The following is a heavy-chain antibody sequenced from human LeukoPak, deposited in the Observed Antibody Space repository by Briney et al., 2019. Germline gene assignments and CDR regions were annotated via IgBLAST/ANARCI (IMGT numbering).Heavy chain of an antibody. CDR2: INHSGST. CDR3: ARFTTIAVAGTVFYFDY. J-gene: IGHJ4*02. V-gene: IGHV4-34*01. CDR1: GGSFSGYY. D-gene: IGHD6-19*01. Sequence: PSETLSLTCAVYGGSFSGYYWSWIRQPPGKGLEWIGEINHSGSTNYNPSLKSRVTISVDTSKNQFSLKLSSVTAADTAVYYCARFTTIAVAGTVFYFDYSGQGTLVTVSS.